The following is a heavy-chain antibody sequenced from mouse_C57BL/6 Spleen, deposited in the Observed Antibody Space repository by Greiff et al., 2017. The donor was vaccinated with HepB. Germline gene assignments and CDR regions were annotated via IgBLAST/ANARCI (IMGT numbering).Heavy chain of an antibody. J-gene: IGHJ4*01. CDR1: GYTFTDYY. V-gene: IGHV1-26*01. CDR3: SLYYGSPLAMDY. CDR2: INPNNGGT. D-gene: IGHD1-1*01. Sequence: EVQLQQSGPELVKPGASVKISCKASGYTFTDYYMNWVKQSHGKSLEWIGDINPNNGGTSYNQKFKGKATLTVDKSSSTAYMELRSLTSVDSAVYYCSLYYGSPLAMDYWGQGTSVTVSS.